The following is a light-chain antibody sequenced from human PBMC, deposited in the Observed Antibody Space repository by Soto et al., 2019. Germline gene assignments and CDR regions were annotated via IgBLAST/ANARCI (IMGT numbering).Light chain of an antibody. CDR1: SSDVGGYNY. J-gene: IGLJ2*01. CDR2: DVN. CDR3: CSYAGSYTWI. V-gene: IGLV2-11*01. Sequence: QSALTQPRSVSGSPGQSVTISCTGTSSDVGGYNYVSWFQQHTGKAPKVMIYDVNKRPSGVPDRFSGSKSGNTASLTISGLQAEDEADYYCCSYAGSYTWIFGGGTKVTVL.